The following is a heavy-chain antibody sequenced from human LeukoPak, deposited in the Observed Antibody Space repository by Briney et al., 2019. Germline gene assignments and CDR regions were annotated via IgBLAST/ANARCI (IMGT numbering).Heavy chain of an antibody. Sequence: SETLSLTCTVSGYSISSGYYWAWIRQPPGKGLEWIGRIYTSGSTNYNPSLKSRVTMSVDTSKNQFSLKLSSVTATDTAVYHCAREPRERGNWFDPWGQGTLVTVSS. CDR3: AREPRERGNWFDP. J-gene: IGHJ5*02. CDR2: IYTSGST. D-gene: IGHD1-26*01. V-gene: IGHV4-38-2*02. CDR1: GYSISSGYY.